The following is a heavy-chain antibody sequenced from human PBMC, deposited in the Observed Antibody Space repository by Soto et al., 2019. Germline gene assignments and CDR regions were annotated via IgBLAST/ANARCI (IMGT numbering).Heavy chain of an antibody. CDR1: GFAFYYYN. D-gene: IGHD4-4*01. CDR3: AREGVTHYTDYSFHL. J-gene: IGHJ4*01. CDR2: ISGSGIDI. Sequence: PGGSLRLSCAASGFAFYYYNMNWVRQAPGRGLEWVSSISGSGIDIHFTDSVKGRFTISRDNAKTSLYLQMDSLRPEDTAIYYCAREGVTHYTDYSFHLWGHGALVTVSS. V-gene: IGHV3-21*01.